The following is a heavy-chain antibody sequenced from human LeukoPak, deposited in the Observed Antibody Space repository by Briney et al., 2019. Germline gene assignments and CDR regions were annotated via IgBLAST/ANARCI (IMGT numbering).Heavy chain of an antibody. CDR2: IYCSGNT. D-gene: IGHD2-21*01. CDR3: VRLDVVVISATSQGTFDI. CDR1: GGSISSYY. V-gene: IGHV4-59*01. Sequence: SETLSLTCTVSGGSISSYYWSWIRQPAGKGLEWIGYIYCSGNTNYNPSLKSRATMSVDMSKNQFSLELNSVTAADTAVYYCVRLDVVVISATSQGTFDIWGQGTMVTVSS. J-gene: IGHJ3*02.